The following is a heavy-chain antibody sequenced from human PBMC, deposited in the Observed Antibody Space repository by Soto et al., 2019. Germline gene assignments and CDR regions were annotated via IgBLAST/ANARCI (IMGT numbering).Heavy chain of an antibody. CDR3: ARGSYSSGWSNWFDP. D-gene: IGHD6-19*01. Sequence: ASVKVSCKASGYTFTNFGISWVRQAPGQGLEWMGWISACNGNTKYSQKFQGRVTITRDTSASTAYMELSSLRSEDTAVYYCARGSYSSGWSNWFDPWGQGTLVTVS. V-gene: IGHV1-18*01. CDR2: ISACNGNT. J-gene: IGHJ5*02. CDR1: GYTFTNFG.